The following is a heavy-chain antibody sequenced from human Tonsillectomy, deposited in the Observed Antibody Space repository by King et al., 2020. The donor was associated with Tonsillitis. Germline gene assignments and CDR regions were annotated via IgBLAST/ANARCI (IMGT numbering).Heavy chain of an antibody. CDR3: ASIRATPVGYCSSTSGYMRRLDYYYYYIDV. J-gene: IGHJ6*03. V-gene: IGHV4-34*01. D-gene: IGHD2-2*02. CDR1: GGSFSGYY. Sequence: VQLQQWGAGLLKPSETLSLTCAVYGGSFSGYYWSWIRQPPGKGLEWIGEINHSGSTNYNPSLKSRVTISVDTSKNQFSLKLSSVTAADTAVYYCASIRATPVGYCSSTSGYMRRLDYYYYYIDVWGKGTTVTVSS. CDR2: INHSGST.